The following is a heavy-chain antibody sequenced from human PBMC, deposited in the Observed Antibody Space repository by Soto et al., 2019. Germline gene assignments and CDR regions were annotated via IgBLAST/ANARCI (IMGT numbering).Heavy chain of an antibody. D-gene: IGHD2-21*01. V-gene: IGHV3-23*01. CDR3: SRVGGDSKPDY. CDR2: LSDIGGST. Sequence: RGSLRLSCAASGFTFSSYAMSWVRQAPGKGLEWVSALSDIGGSTYYADSVKGRFTIFRDNSKSIAYLQMNRLKTEDTAVYYCSRVGGDSKPDYWGQGTLVTVSS. J-gene: IGHJ4*02. CDR1: GFTFSSYA.